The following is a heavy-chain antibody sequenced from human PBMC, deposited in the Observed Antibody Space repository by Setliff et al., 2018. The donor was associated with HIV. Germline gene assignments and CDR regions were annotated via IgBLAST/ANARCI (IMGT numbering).Heavy chain of an antibody. J-gene: IGHJ5*02. D-gene: IGHD3-10*01. CDR2: IYTSGST. CDR1: GGSMSSYY. Sequence: SETLSLTCTVSGGSMSSYYWSWIRQPAGKGLEWIGHIYTSGSTNYNPSVKSRVTMSVDTSKNQFSLKLSSVTAADTAIYYCARSIHGGGSEPFDTWGQGILVTVSS. V-gene: IGHV4-4*07. CDR3: ARSIHGGGSEPFDT.